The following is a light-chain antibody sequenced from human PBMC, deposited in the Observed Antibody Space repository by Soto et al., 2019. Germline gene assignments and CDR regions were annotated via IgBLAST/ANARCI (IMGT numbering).Light chain of an antibody. V-gene: IGKV1-39*01. CDR2: ATS. Sequence: DIQMTQSPSSLSASIGDRVTITCRAGQSIGNYLNWYQQKPGKAPNLLIYATSSLQSGVPSRFSGSGSGTEFTLTISSLQREDFAIYYCQQSYNSTWTLGQGTKVDIK. J-gene: IGKJ1*01. CDR1: QSIGNY. CDR3: QQSYNSTWT.